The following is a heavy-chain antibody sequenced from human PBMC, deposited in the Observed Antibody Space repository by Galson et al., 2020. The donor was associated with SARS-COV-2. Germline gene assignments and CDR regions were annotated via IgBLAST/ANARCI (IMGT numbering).Heavy chain of an antibody. Sequence: ASVKVSCKASGYTFTGYYMHWVRQAPGQGLEWMGWINPNSGGTNYAQKFQGRVTMTRDTSISTAYMELSRLRSDDTAVYYCARSMFDWLLSIDYWGQGTLVTVSS. CDR3: ARSMFDWLLSIDY. D-gene: IGHD3-9*01. CDR2: INPNSGGT. V-gene: IGHV1-2*02. CDR1: GYTFTGYY. J-gene: IGHJ4*02.